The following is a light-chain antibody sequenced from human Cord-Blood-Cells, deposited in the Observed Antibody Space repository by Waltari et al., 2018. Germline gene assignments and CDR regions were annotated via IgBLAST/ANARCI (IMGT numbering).Light chain of an antibody. Sequence: QSALTQPASVSGAPGQSITIPCTGTSSDDGGYNYVSWDQQHPGKAPKRGIYDVSNLPSGVANRSAGSKSGNTASLTISGVQAEDEADYYCSSYTSSSTLVFGTGTKVTVL. CDR3: SSYTSSSTLV. V-gene: IGLV2-14*03. J-gene: IGLJ1*01. CDR2: DVS. CDR1: SSDDGGYNY.